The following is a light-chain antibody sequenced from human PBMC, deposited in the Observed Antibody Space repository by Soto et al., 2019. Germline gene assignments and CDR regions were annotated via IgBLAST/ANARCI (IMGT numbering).Light chain of an antibody. CDR3: QQSYNTPYT. CDR1: QTISTH. V-gene: IGKV1-39*01. CDR2: GGY. Sequence: DIQMTQSPSSLSASPGDRVTITCRAGQTISTHLSWYHQRPGKTPNLLIYGGYFLQSGVPSRFSGSGSGTEFTLTINSLQPEDFGTYFCQQSYNTPYTFGQGTKLEI. J-gene: IGKJ2*01.